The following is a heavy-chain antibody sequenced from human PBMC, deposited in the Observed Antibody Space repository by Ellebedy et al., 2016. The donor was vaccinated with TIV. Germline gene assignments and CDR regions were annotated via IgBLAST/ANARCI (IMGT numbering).Heavy chain of an antibody. CDR1: GFTVSNNY. J-gene: IGHJ4*02. D-gene: IGHD2/OR15-2a*01. CDR3: ARGVLSGY. CDR2: IYSGGST. V-gene: IGHV3-53*01. Sequence: GESLKISCAASGFTVSNNYISWVRQAPGKGLEWVSVIYSGGSTYYADSVEGRFTNSRDNSKNTVYLPMNSLRAEDTAVYYCARGVLSGYWGQGTLVTVSS.